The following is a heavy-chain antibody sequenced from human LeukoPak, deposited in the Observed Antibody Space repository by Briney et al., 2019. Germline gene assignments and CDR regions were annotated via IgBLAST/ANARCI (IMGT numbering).Heavy chain of an antibody. CDR3: ARHLYDKTGRPLDS. CDR1: GFTFSTYW. CDR2: IYYSGSAGST. D-gene: IGHD3-9*01. Sequence: GSLRLSCAASGFTFSTYWMSWVRQAPGKGLEWIGTIYYSGSAGSTYYNPSLKSRVTISVDTSKNQFSLNLSSVTAADTAIYYCARHLYDKTGRPLDSWGQGTLVTVSS. V-gene: IGHV4-39*01. J-gene: IGHJ4*02.